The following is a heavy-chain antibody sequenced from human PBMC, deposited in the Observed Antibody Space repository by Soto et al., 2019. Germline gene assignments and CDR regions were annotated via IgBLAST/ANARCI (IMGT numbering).Heavy chain of an antibody. J-gene: IGHJ6*03. V-gene: IGHV4-39*01. D-gene: IGHD3-10*01. CDR2: IYYSGST. Sequence: SETLSLTCTVSGGSISSSSYYWGWIRQPPGKGLEWIGSIYYSGSTYYNPSLKSRVTISVDTSKNQFSLKLSSVTAADTAVYYCARRRGGSGSYYYYYYMDVWGKGTTVTVSS. CDR1: GGSISSSSYY. CDR3: ARRRGGSGSYYYYYYMDV.